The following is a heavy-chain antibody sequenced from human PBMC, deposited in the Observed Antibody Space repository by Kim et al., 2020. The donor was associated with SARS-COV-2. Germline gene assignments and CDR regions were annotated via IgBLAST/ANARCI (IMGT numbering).Heavy chain of an antibody. Sequence: TYYNPSLKSRVTISVDTSKTQFSLKLSSVTAADTAVYYCARDLPLNWFDPWGQGTLVTVSS. CDR3: ARDLPLNWFDP. V-gene: IGHV4-30-2*04. CDR2: T. J-gene: IGHJ5*02.